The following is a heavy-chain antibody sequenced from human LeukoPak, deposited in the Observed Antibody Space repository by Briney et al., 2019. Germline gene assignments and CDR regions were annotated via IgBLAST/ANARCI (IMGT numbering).Heavy chain of an antibody. V-gene: IGHV3-33*01. CDR1: GFTFSSYG. Sequence: GGSLRLSCAASGFTFSSYGMHWVRQAPGKGLEWVAVIWYDGSNKYYADSVKGRFTISRDNSKNTLYLQMNSLRAEDTGVYFCARKNTSMVRGVIQHWGQGTLGTVSS. J-gene: IGHJ1*01. D-gene: IGHD3-10*01. CDR2: IWYDGSNK. CDR3: ARKNTSMVRGVIQH.